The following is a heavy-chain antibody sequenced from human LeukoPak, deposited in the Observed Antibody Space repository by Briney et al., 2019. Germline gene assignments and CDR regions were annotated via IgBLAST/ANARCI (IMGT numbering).Heavy chain of an antibody. Sequence: ASVKVSCKASGYTFTGYYMHWVRQAPGQQLEWMGWINPNSGGTNYAQKFQGRVTMTRDTSISTAYMELSRLRSDGTAVYYCARSGDGYNSFYYYYYMDVWGKGTTVTVSS. V-gene: IGHV1-2*02. J-gene: IGHJ6*03. D-gene: IGHD5-24*01. CDR2: INPNSGGT. CDR1: GYTFTGYY. CDR3: ARSGDGYNSFYYYYYMDV.